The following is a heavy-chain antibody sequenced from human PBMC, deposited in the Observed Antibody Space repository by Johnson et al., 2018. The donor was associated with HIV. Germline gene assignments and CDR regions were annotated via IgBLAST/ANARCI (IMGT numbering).Heavy chain of an antibody. V-gene: IGHV3-9*01. CDR1: GFTFDDYA. Sequence: VQLVESGGGLAQPGRSLRLSCAASGFTFDDYAMHWVRQAPGNGLEWVSGISWNSGSIAYADSVKGRFAISRDNAKNSLYVQMNSLRAGDTALYYCARAVCRGGRCYSHDAFDIWGQGTMVTVSS. J-gene: IGHJ3*02. CDR2: ISWNSGSI. D-gene: IGHD2-15*01. CDR3: ARAVCRGGRCYSHDAFDI.